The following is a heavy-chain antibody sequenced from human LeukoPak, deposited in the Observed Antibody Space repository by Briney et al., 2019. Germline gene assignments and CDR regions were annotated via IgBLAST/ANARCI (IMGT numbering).Heavy chain of an antibody. D-gene: IGHD6-13*01. CDR2: IFYSGST. CDR1: GGSISTTGYY. J-gene: IGHJ4*01. CDR3: ASDKGYSNNYFDY. V-gene: IGHV4-39*01. Sequence: SETLSLTCTVSGGSISTTGYYWAWIRQPPGKGLEWIASIFYSGSTYYNSSLKSRVTISVDTSRNQFSLKLSSVTAADTALYYCASDKGYSNNYFDYWGQGTLVTVSS.